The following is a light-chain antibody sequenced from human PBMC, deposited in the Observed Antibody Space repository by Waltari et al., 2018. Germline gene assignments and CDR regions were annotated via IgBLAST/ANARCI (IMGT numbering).Light chain of an antibody. CDR3: CSYAGSRTYV. CDR1: SSDVGNFNL. Sequence: QSALTQPASVSGSPGQSITISCTGTSSDVGNFNLVSWYQQHPGKAPKLIIYEVSKRPSGVSNHFSGSKSGNTASLTISGLRAEDEADYYCCSYAGSRTYVFGTGTKVTVL. CDR2: EVS. V-gene: IGLV2-23*02. J-gene: IGLJ1*01.